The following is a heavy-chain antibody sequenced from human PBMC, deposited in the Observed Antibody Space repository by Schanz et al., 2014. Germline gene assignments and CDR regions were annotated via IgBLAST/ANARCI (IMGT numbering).Heavy chain of an antibody. V-gene: IGHV1-18*01. Sequence: GPEVTEPGASVKVSCEASRYTFNTYGLNRVRQPPGQWLEWMGWISAYTNNTNYAQKVQGRVTMTTDTSTGTASMELRSLRSDDTAVYYCARDRRRYCSTASCLHDNWFDPWGQGTLVIVSS. J-gene: IGHJ5*02. D-gene: IGHD2-2*01. CDR1: RYTFNTYG. CDR2: ISAYTNNT. CDR3: ARDRRRYCSTASCLHDNWFDP.